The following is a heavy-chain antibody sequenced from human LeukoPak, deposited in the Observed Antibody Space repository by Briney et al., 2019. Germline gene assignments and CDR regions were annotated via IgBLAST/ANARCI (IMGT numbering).Heavy chain of an antibody. CDR2: INPNSGGT. D-gene: IGHD4-11*01. V-gene: IGHV1-2*02. CDR3: AIDSHRPTVTYYYYYYMDV. Sequence: ASVKVSCKASGYTFTSYYMHWVRQAPGQGLEWMGWINPNSGGTNYAQKFQGRVTMTRDTSISTAYMELSRLRSDDTAVYYCAIDSHRPTVTYYYYYYMDVWGKGTTVTVSS. J-gene: IGHJ6*03. CDR1: GYTFTSYY.